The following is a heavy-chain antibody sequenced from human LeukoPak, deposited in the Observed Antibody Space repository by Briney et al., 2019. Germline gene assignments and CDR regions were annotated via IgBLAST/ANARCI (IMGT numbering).Heavy chain of an antibody. V-gene: IGHV4-34*01. J-gene: IGHJ4*02. CDR3: ARGLAAAGPGYYFDY. CDR2: INHSGST. Sequence: SETLSLTCAVYGGPFSGYYCSWVRQPPGKGLGWIGEINHSGSTNYNPSLKSRVTISLDTSKNQFSLKLSSVTAADTAVYYCARGLAAAGPGYYFDYWGQGTLVTVSS. D-gene: IGHD6-13*01. CDR1: GGPFSGYY.